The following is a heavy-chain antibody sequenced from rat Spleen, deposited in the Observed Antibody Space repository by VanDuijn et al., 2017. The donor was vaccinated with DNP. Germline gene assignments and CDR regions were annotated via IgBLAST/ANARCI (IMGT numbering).Heavy chain of an antibody. D-gene: IGHD1-4*01. Sequence: EVQLVESGGGLVQPGRSLKLSCAASGFTFSDYYMAWVRQAPKKGLEWVATISYDGSSTYYPDSVKGRFTISRDNAENTVYLQMNSLRSEDTATYYCANYPFAYWGQGVMVTVSS. J-gene: IGHJ2*01. CDR2: ISYDGSST. V-gene: IGHV5-7*01. CDR3: ANYPFAY. CDR1: GFTFSDYY.